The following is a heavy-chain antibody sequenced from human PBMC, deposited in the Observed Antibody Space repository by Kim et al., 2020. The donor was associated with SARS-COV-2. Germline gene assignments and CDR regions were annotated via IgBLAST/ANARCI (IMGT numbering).Heavy chain of an antibody. CDR3: ASNKVRRSGWFDP. Sequence: SETLSLTCTVSGGSISSYYWSWIRQPPGKGLEWIGYIYYSGSTNYNPSLKSRVTISVDTSKNQFSLKLSSVTAADTAVYYCASNKVRRSGWFDPWGQGTLVTVSS. CDR2: IYYSGST. D-gene: IGHD1-1*01. CDR1: GGSISSYY. V-gene: IGHV4-59*01. J-gene: IGHJ5*02.